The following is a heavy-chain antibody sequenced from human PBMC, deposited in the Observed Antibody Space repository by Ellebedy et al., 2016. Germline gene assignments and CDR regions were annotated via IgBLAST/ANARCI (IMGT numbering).Heavy chain of an antibody. CDR3: ARGGQGPYYYGMDV. J-gene: IGHJ6*02. CDR1: GGTFSSYA. CDR2: IIPILGIA. Sequence: SVKVSXKASGGTFSSYAISWVRQAPGQGLEWMGRIIPILGIANYAQKFQGRVTITADKSTSTAYMELSSLRSEDTAVYYCARGGQGPYYYGMDVWGQGTTVTVSS. V-gene: IGHV1-69*04. D-gene: IGHD3/OR15-3a*01.